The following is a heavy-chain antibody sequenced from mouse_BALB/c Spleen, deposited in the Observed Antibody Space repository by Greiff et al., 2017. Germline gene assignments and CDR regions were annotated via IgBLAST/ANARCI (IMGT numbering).Heavy chain of an antibody. CDR3: TRSYRYDRAMYAMDY. Sequence: LQQPGSELVRPGASVKLSCKASGYTFTSYWMHWVKQRPGQGLERIGNIYPGSGSTNYDEKFKSKATLTVDTSSSTAYMQLSSLTSEDSAVYYCTRSYRYDRAMYAMDYWGQGTSVTVSS. J-gene: IGHJ4*01. V-gene: IGHV1S22*01. CDR2: IYPGSGST. CDR1: GYTFTSYW. D-gene: IGHD2-14*01.